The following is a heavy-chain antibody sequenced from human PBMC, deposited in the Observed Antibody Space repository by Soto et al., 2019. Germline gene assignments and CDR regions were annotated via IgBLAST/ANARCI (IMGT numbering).Heavy chain of an antibody. CDR2: TYYRSKWYK. CDR3: AREGYDILTGHKYYYYGMDV. J-gene: IGHJ6*02. Sequence: SQTLSLTCSISGDSVSSNSAAWNWIRQSPSRGLEWLGRTYYRSKWYKYYAVSVKSRITITPDTSKNQFSLQLNSVTPEDTAVYYCAREGYDILTGHKYYYYGMDVWGQGTTVTVSS. D-gene: IGHD3-9*01. V-gene: IGHV6-1*01. CDR1: GDSVSSNSAA.